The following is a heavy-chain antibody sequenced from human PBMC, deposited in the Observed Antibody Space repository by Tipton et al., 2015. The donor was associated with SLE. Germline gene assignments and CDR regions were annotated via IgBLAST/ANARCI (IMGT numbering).Heavy chain of an antibody. V-gene: IGHV4-4*08. CDR1: GGSINSYY. CDR2: IYYSGST. D-gene: IGHD3-10*01. CDR3: AREGAEKSLVRGIKISYHYMDV. Sequence: TLSLTCTVSGGSINSYYWSWIRQPPGKGLEWIGYIYYSGSTNYNPSLKSRVTISVDTSRDQFSLKVSSVTAADTAVYYCAREGAEKSLVRGIKISYHYMDVWGKGTAVTVSS. J-gene: IGHJ6*03.